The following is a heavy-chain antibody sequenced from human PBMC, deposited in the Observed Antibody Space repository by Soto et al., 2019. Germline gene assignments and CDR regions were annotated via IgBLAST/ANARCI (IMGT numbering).Heavy chain of an antibody. CDR2: IYYSGST. Sequence: SETLSPTCTVSGGSISSYYWSWIRQPPGKGLEWIGYIYYSGSTNYNPSLKSRVTISVDTSKNQFSLKLSSVTAADTAVYYCARQGISSSWYYYYGMDVWGQGTTVT. V-gene: IGHV4-59*08. J-gene: IGHJ6*02. D-gene: IGHD6-13*01. CDR3: ARQGISSSWYYYYGMDV. CDR1: GGSISSYY.